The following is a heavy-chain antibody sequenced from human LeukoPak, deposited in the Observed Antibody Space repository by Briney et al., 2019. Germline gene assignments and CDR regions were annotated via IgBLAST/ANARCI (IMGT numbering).Heavy chain of an antibody. D-gene: IGHD6-13*01. J-gene: IGHJ6*02. V-gene: IGHV1-69*04. CDR1: GGTFISYA. Sequence: SVKVSCKASGGTFISYAMSWVRQARGQGLEWMGRIIPILGIANYAQKFQGRVTITADKSTTTAYMELSSLRSEDTAVYYCAREAAVNHITYYHGIDVWGQGTTVTVSS. CDR3: AREAAVNHITYYHGIDV. CDR2: IIPILGIA.